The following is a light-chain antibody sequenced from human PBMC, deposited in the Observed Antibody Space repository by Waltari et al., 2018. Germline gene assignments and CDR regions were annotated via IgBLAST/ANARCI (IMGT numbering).Light chain of an antibody. J-gene: IGLJ3*02. CDR1: TSDIGKYNL. Sequence: QSALTQTASVSGSPGQAITISCSGTTSDIGKYNLVSWYQQHPGKAPTLIIYDVNKRPSGVSNRFSGAKAGKTAFLTISGLQSADEADYYCCSYAGSAISMFGGGTKVTVL. CDR3: CSYAGSAISM. V-gene: IGLV2-23*02. CDR2: DVN.